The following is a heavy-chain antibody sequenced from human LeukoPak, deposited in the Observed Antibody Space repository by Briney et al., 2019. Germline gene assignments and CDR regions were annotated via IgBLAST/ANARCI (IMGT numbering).Heavy chain of an antibody. Sequence: GASVKVSCKASGYTFTSYAMHWVRQAPGQRLEWMGWINAGNGNTKYSQKFQGRVTITRDTSASTAYMELSSLRSEDTAVYYCARATTGGYAFDYWGQGTLVTVSS. V-gene: IGHV1-3*01. CDR2: INAGNGNT. J-gene: IGHJ4*02. CDR1: GYTFTSYA. D-gene: IGHD5-18*01. CDR3: ARATTGGYAFDY.